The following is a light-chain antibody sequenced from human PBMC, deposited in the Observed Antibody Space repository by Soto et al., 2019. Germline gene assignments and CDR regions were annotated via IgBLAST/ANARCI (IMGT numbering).Light chain of an antibody. Sequence: EIVMTQSPATLSVSPGARAPLSCRASQSVSSNLAWYQQKPGQAPRLLIYGASTRATGIPARFSGSGSGTEFTLTISSLQSEDFAVYYCQHYYNWPRTFGQGTKVDIK. CDR1: QSVSSN. CDR3: QHYYNWPRT. V-gene: IGKV3D-15*01. CDR2: GAS. J-gene: IGKJ1*01.